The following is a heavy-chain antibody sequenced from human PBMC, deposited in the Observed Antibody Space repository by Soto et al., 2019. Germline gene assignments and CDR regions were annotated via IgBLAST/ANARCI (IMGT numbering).Heavy chain of an antibody. D-gene: IGHD3-3*01. Sequence: SETLSLTCTVSGGSISSYYWSWIRQPPGKGLEWIGYIYYSGSTNYNPSLKSRVTISVDTSKNQFSLKLSSVTAADTAVYYCARGDFWSGYYTYWGQGTLVTVSS. J-gene: IGHJ4*02. CDR2: IYYSGST. V-gene: IGHV4-59*01. CDR1: GGSISSYY. CDR3: ARGDFWSGYYTY.